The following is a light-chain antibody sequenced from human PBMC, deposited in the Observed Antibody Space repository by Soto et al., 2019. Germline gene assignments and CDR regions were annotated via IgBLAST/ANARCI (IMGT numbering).Light chain of an antibody. CDR1: QSIGTN. CDR3: QQRGNWPRTWA. J-gene: IGKJ1*01. CDR2: DAS. V-gene: IGKV3-11*01. Sequence: EIVLTQSPVTLSLSPGEGATLSCKASQSIGTNLGWYQQKPGQAPRLLIYDASLRATGIPARFTGSGSGTDFTLTISSLEPEDFAVYYCQQRGNWPRTWAFGQGTKVEVK.